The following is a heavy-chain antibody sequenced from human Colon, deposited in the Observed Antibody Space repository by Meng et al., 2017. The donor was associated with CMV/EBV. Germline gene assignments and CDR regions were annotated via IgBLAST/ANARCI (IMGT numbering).Heavy chain of an antibody. J-gene: IGHJ3*02. Sequence: AGSLRLSCEASGFTLSSYEMNWVRQAPWKGLEWVSYISSSGSGRTIYYTDSVKGRFTISRDNAKKSVYLQMNSLRPEDTAVYYCARYGVGATLVSAFDSWGQGTMVTVSS. D-gene: IGHD1-26*01. CDR3: ARYGVGATLVSAFDS. CDR2: ISSSGSGRTI. CDR1: GFTLSSYE. V-gene: IGHV3-48*03.